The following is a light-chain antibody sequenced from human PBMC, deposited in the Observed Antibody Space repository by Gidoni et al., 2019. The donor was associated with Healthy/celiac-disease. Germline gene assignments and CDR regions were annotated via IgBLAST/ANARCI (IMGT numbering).Light chain of an antibody. J-gene: IGKJ1*01. CDR1: QSISSY. CDR3: QQSYSRT. V-gene: IGKV1-39*01. CDR2: AAS. Sequence: IQMTQSPSSLSASVGDRVTITCRASQSISSYLNWYQQKPGKAPKLLSYAASSLQSGVTSRFSGSGSGTDFTLTISSLQPEDFATYYCQQSYSRTFGQXTKVEIK.